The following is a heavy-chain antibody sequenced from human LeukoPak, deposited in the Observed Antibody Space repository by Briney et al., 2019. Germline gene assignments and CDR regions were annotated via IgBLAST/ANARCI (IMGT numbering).Heavy chain of an antibody. D-gene: IGHD5-12*01. CDR3: ARGPGYTDV. J-gene: IGHJ6*04. CDR1: GYTFTGYY. Sequence: ASVKVSCKASGYTFTGYYMHWVRQAPGQGLEWMGWMNPNSGNTGYAQKFQGRVTITRNTSISTAYMELSSLRSEDTAVYYCARGPGYTDVWGKGTTVTVSS. V-gene: IGHV1-8*03. CDR2: MNPNSGNT.